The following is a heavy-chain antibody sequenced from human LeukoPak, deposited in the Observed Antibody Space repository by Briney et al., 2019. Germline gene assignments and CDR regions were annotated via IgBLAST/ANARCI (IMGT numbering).Heavy chain of an antibody. CDR2: IYYSGST. CDR3: ARQFGELGIGNWFDP. V-gene: IGHV4-59*08. CDR1: GGSISSYY. J-gene: IGHJ5*02. D-gene: IGHD3-10*01. Sequence: SETLSLTCTVSGGSISSYYWSWIRQPPGKGLEWIGYIYYSGSTNYNPSLKSRVTISVDTSKNQFSLKLSSVTAADTAVYYCARQFGELGIGNWFDPWGQGTLVTVSS.